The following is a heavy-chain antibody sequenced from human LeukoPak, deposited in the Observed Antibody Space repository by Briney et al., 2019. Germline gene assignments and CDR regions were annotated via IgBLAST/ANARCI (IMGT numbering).Heavy chain of an antibody. V-gene: IGHV4-34*01. CDR2: INHSGST. J-gene: IGHJ4*02. D-gene: IGHD2-2*02. CDR3: ARPNHKDHCSTTSCYSYFDY. Sequence: SETLSLTCAVYDGSFSGYNWNWIRQPPGKGLEWIGEINHSGSTNYNPSLKSRVSISVDTSKNQFSLKLSSVTAADTAVYYCARPNHKDHCSTTSCYSYFDYWGQGTLVTVSS. CDR1: DGSFSGYN.